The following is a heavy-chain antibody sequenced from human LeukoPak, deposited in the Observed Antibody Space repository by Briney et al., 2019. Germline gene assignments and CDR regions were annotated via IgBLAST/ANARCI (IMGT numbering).Heavy chain of an antibody. J-gene: IGHJ4*02. CDR1: GFTFSSYA. CDR2: ISGSGGST. V-gene: IGHV3-23*01. Sequence: GGSLRLSCAASGFTFSSYAMSWVRQAPGKGLEWVSAISGSGGSTYYADSVKGRFTISRDNSKNTLYLQMNSLRAEDTAVYYCAKVGVAYCGGDCYAEPFDYWGQGTLVTASS. D-gene: IGHD2-21*02. CDR3: AKVGVAYCGGDCYAEPFDY.